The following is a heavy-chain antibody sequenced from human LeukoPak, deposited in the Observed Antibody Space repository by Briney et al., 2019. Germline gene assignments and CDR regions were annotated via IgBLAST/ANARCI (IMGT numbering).Heavy chain of an antibody. CDR1: GFTFSSYV. D-gene: IGHD1-26*01. CDR2: ISDNGGTT. J-gene: IGHJ3*02. CDR3: ATSKKPGGGSGSYWVPYDT. V-gene: IGHV3-23*01. Sequence: GGSLRLSCAASGFTFSSYVMTWVRRAPGKGLEWVSAISDNGGTTYYTDSVKGRFTISRGNSKNTLYLQLNTLRAEDTAVYYCATSKKPGGGSGSYWVPYDTWGQGTMVAVSS.